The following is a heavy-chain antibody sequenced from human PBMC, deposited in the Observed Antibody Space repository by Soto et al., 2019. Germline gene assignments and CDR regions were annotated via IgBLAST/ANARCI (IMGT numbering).Heavy chain of an antibody. D-gene: IGHD2-21*02. CDR2: INAGNGNT. V-gene: IGHV1-3*01. Sequence: ASVKVSCKASGYTFTSYAMHWVRQAPGQRLEWMGWINAGNGNTKYSQKFQGRVTITRDTSASTAYMELSSLRSEDTAVYYCARGIVVVTALDYWGQGTLVTVS. CDR1: GYTFTSYA. J-gene: IGHJ4*02. CDR3: ARGIVVVTALDY.